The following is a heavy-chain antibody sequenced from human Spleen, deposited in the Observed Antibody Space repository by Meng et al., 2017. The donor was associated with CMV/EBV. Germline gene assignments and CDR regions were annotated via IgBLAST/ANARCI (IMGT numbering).Heavy chain of an antibody. CDR2: IIPMLGTT. J-gene: IGHJ6*02. V-gene: IGHV1-69*01. Sequence: YASSWVRQAPGQGLEWMGGIIPMLGTTNYARKLQGRVTISADESTSTAYMELSSLRSEDTAVYYCARSDYDFWSGYHTGYYYGMDVWGQGTTVTVSS. D-gene: IGHD3-3*01. CDR3: ARSDYDFWSGYHTGYYYGMDV. CDR1: YA.